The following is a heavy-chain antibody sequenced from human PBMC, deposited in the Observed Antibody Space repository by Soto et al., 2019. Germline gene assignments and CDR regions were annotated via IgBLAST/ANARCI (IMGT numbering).Heavy chain of an antibody. D-gene: IGHD1-26*01. Sequence: QITLKESGPTLVKPTQTLTLTCTFSGFSLTTDRVGVGWIRQPPGEALEWLAVIYWDDSKTYRPSLESRLTITMDTSKHQVALTMTNMDSLDTATYYCAPAYGGRSLYWGQGTLVTVSS. CDR1: GFSLTTDRVG. J-gene: IGHJ4*02. CDR3: APAYGGRSLY. CDR2: IYWDDSK. V-gene: IGHV2-5*02.